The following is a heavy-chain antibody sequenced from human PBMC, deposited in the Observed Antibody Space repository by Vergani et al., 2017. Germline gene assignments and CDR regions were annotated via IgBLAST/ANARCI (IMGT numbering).Heavy chain of an antibody. D-gene: IGHD3-9*01. CDR3: ARGNYDILTGYYYYYGMDV. CDR2: IIPIFGTA. CDR1: GGTFSSYA. V-gene: IGHV1-69*12. J-gene: IGHJ6*02. Sequence: QVQLVQSGAEVKKPGSSVKVSCKASGGTFSSYAISWVRQAPGQGLEWMGGIIPIFGTAHYAQKFQGRVTITADESTSTAYMELSSLRSEDTAVYYCARGNYDILTGYYYYYGMDVWGQGTTVTVSS.